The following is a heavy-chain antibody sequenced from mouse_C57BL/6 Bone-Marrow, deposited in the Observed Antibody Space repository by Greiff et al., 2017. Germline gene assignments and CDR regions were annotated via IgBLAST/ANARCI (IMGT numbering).Heavy chain of an antibody. CDR3: ARKWTTVVADYAMDY. V-gene: IGHV1-39*01. J-gene: IGHJ4*01. CDR1: GYSFTDYN. CDR2: INPNYGTT. Sequence: EVKLVESGPELVKPGASVKISCKASGYSFTDYNMNWVKQSNGKSLEWIGVINPNYGTTSYNQKFKGKATLTVDQSSSTAYMQLNSLTSEDSAVYYCARKWTTVVADYAMDYWGQGTSVTVSS. D-gene: IGHD1-1*01.